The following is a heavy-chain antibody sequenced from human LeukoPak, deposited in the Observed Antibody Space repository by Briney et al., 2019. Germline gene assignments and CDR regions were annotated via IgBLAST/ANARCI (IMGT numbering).Heavy chain of an antibody. D-gene: IGHD5-24*01. J-gene: IGHJ4*02. Sequence: ASVKVSCKASGYTFTSYDINWVRQATGQGLEWMGWMNPNSGNTGYAQKFQGRVTMTRNTSISTAYMELSSLRSEDTAVYYCARPTPTHGYNFDYWGQGTLVTVSS. V-gene: IGHV1-8*01. CDR2: MNPNSGNT. CDR3: ARPTPTHGYNFDY. CDR1: GYTFTSYD.